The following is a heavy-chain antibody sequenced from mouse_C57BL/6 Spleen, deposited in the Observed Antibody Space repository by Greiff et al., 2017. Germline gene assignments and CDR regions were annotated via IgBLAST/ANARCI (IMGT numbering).Heavy chain of an antibody. CDR1: GFNIKDYY. CDR2: IAPEDGET. CDR3: ARHFYYGSSYESAMDY. V-gene: IGHV14-2*01. D-gene: IGHD1-1*01. J-gene: IGHJ4*01. Sequence: VQLQQSGAELVKPGASVKLSCTASGFNIKDYYMHWVKQRTEQGLEWIGRIAPEDGETKYAPKFPGQATITADTSSNTAYLQLSSLTSEDTAVYYCARHFYYGSSYESAMDYWGQGTSVTVSS.